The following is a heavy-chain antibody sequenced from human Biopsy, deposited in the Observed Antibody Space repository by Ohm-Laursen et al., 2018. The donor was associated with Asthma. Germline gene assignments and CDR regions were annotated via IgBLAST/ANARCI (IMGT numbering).Heavy chain of an antibody. J-gene: IGHJ4*02. Sequence: ASSVKVSCKAPGGTFSNFAISWVRQAPGQGLEWLGGIMTVFGTTNYAQKFQGRVTITADESTSTAYMELSSLSSDDTAVYYCASDFPKDYVRYNFQFWGQGTLVTVSS. D-gene: IGHD4-17*01. V-gene: IGHV1-69*01. CDR3: ASDFPKDYVRYNFQF. CDR1: GGTFSNFA. CDR2: IMTVFGTT.